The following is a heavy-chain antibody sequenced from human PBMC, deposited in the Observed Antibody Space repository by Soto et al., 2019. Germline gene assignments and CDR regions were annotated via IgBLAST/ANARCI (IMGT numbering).Heavy chain of an antibody. CDR2: IYYSGST. CDR3: ARVSYGVLPHYYYYMDV. D-gene: IGHD1-26*01. V-gene: IGHV4-59*01. Sequence: SETLSLTCTVSGGSISSYYWSWIRQPPGKGLEWIGYIYYSGSTNYNPSLKSRVTISVDTSKNQFSLKLSSVTAADTAVYYCARVSYGVLPHYYYYMDVWGKGTTVTVSS. J-gene: IGHJ6*03. CDR1: GGSISSYY.